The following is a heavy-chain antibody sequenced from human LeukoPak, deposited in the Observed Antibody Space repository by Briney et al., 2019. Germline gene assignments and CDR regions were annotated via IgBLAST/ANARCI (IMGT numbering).Heavy chain of an antibody. J-gene: IGHJ4*02. V-gene: IGHV4-4*07. Sequence: SETLSLTCTVSGGSISSYYWSWIRQPAGKGLEWIGRIYTSGSTNYNPSLKSRVTMSVDTSKNQFSLKLSSVTAADTAVYYCARVSIAARRGGSFDYWGQGTLVTVSS. D-gene: IGHD6-6*01. CDR3: ARVSIAARRGGSFDY. CDR1: GGSISSYY. CDR2: IYTSGST.